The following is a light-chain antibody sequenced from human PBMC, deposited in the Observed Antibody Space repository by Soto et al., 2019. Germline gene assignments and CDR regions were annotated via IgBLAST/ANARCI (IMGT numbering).Light chain of an antibody. V-gene: IGKV1-39*01. J-gene: IGKJ3*01. Sequence: DIQMTQSPSSLSAAVGDRVTISCRASQSISSYLNWYQQKPGRAPKLLIYDASSLQSGVPSRFSGNGSGTEFTLTINSVQPEDFAIYYCQQSYSMSFTFGPGTKVDIK. CDR1: QSISSY. CDR3: QQSYSMSFT. CDR2: DAS.